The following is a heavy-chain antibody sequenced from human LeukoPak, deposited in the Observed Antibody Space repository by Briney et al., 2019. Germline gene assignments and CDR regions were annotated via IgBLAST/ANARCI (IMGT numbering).Heavy chain of an antibody. CDR3: ARDTGYSGWADAFDI. J-gene: IGHJ3*02. CDR1: GFTVSSNY. Sequence: GGSLRLSCAASGFTVSSNYMSWVRQAPGKGLEWVSVIYSGGSTYYADSVKGRFTISRDNSKNTLYLQMNSLRAGDTAVYYCARDTGYSGWADAFDIWGQGTMVTVSS. D-gene: IGHD5-12*01. CDR2: IYSGGST. V-gene: IGHV3-53*01.